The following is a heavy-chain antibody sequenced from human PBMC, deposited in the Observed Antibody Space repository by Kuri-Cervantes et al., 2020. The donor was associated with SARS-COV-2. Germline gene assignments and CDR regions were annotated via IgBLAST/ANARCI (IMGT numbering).Heavy chain of an antibody. Sequence: GGSLRLSCAASGFTFSSYAMSWVRQAPGKGLEWVSYISSRSSTIYYADSVKGRFTISRDNAKNSLYLQMNSLRDEDTAVYYCARDSRGYSYGYGHLFDYWGQGTLVTVSS. D-gene: IGHD5-18*01. CDR2: ISSRSSTI. CDR3: ARDSRGYSYGYGHLFDY. J-gene: IGHJ4*02. CDR1: GFTFSSYA. V-gene: IGHV3-48*02.